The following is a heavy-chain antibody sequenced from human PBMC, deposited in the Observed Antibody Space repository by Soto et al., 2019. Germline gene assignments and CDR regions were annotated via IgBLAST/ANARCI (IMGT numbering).Heavy chain of an antibody. CDR1: GGTFSGYA. CDR2: IIPLLGIT. J-gene: IGHJ1*01. Sequence: QAQLMQSGAEVKKPGSSVKVSCKASGGTFSGYAINWVRQAPGQGLEWMGGIIPLLGITDYGQKFQGRVTPAADETTCTAYMDLRRLRSEDTAVNYCARDPRSITGTTSSEDVQHWGQGALLSVSS. D-gene: IGHD1-20*01. CDR3: ARDPRSITGTTSSEDVQH. V-gene: IGHV1-69*01.